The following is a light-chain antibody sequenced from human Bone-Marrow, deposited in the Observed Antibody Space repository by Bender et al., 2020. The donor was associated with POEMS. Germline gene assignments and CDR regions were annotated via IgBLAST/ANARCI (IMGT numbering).Light chain of an antibody. CDR3: CSYTSSSTWV. CDR1: NNDVGGYDH. J-gene: IGLJ3*02. Sequence: QSALTQPASVSGSPGQSITISCTGTNNDVGGYDHVSWYQQHPGKAPKLVISDVTDRPSGVSSRFSGSKSDNTASLTISGLQPEDEADYYCCSYTSSSTWVFGGGTKVTVL. CDR2: DVT. V-gene: IGLV2-14*03.